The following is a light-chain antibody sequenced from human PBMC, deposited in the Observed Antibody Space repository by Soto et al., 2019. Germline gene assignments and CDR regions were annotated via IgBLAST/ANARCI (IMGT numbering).Light chain of an antibody. V-gene: IGKV3-15*01. CDR1: QSVRSSF. J-gene: IGKJ2*01. CDR2: GAS. Sequence: MTQAPATLSVSPGERATLSCRASQSVRSSFLAWYQQKPGQAPRLLIYGASTRATGIPARISGSGSGTEFTLTISSLQSEDFAVYYCQQYDEWPPSYTFGQGT. CDR3: QQYDEWPPSYT.